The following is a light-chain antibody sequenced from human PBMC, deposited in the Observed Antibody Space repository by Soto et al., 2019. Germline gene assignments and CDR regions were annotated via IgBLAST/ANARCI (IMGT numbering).Light chain of an antibody. CDR3: QQFDSAPRT. J-gene: IGKJ4*01. CDR1: QGISNY. CDR2: AAS. Sequence: DIQMTQSPSSLSASVGDKVTITCRASQGISNYLARYQQKPGKGPKLLIYAASTLQSGVPSRFSGGGSGTDFTLTISSLHPEDVATYYCQQFDSAPRTFGGGTKVEIK. V-gene: IGKV1-27*01.